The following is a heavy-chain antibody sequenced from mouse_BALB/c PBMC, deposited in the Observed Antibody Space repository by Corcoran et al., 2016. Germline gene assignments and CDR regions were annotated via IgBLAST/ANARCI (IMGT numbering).Heavy chain of an antibody. J-gene: IGHJ4*01. CDR2: IDPANGNT. Sequence: VQLEQSGAELVKPGASVKLSCTPSGFNIKDTYMHWVKHRPEQGLEWIGRIDPANGNTKYDPKFQGKATITADTSSNTAYLQLSSLTSEDTAVYYCARAFYYDAMDYWGQGTSVTVSS. CDR1: GFNIKDTY. CDR3: ARAFYYDAMDY. V-gene: IGHV14-3*02.